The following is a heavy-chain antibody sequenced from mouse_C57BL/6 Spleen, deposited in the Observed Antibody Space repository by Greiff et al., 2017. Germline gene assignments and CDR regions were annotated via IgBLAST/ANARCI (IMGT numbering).Heavy chain of an antibody. CDR3: ARMSNYYGSSYPAY. CDR2: IYPGSGST. J-gene: IGHJ3*01. CDR1: GYTFTSYW. D-gene: IGHD1-1*01. Sequence: QVQLQQSGAELVKPGASVKMSCKASGYTFTSYWITWVKQRPGQGLEWIGDIYPGSGSTNYNEKFKSKATLTVDTSSSTTYMQLSSLTSEDSAVYYCARMSNYYGSSYPAYWGQGTLVTVSA. V-gene: IGHV1-55*01.